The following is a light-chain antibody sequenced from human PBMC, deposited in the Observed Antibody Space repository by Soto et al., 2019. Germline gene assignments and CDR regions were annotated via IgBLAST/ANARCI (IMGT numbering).Light chain of an antibody. CDR1: QGISSY. V-gene: IGKV1-27*01. CDR2: AAS. Sequence: DIQMTQSPSSLSASVGDRVTITCRASQGISSYLAWYQRKPGKVPKLLIYAASTLQSGVPSRFSGSGSGTDFTLTISRLQSEDVATYYCQKYNSAPLTFGGGTKVEIK. J-gene: IGKJ4*01. CDR3: QKYNSAPLT.